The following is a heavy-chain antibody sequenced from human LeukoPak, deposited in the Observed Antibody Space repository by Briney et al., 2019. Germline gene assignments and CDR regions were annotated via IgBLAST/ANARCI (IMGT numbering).Heavy chain of an antibody. CDR2: ISGSGGRT. J-gene: IGHJ4*02. V-gene: IGHV3-23*01. D-gene: IGHD3-22*01. Sequence: PGGSLRLSCAASGFTFSSYAMSWVRQAPGKGLEWVSTISGSGGRTYYADSVEGRFTISRDNSKNTLYLQMSSLRAEDTAVYYCAKSPQSYYDSSGYYFLYWGQGTLVTVSS. CDR3: AKSPQSYYDSSGYYFLY. CDR1: GFTFSSYA.